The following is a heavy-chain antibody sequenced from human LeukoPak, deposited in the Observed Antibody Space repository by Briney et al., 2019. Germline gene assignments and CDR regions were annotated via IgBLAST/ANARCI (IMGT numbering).Heavy chain of an antibody. D-gene: IGHD5-24*01. J-gene: IGHJ4*02. CDR2: INPSGGST. V-gene: IGHV1-46*01. CDR3: ARVGGRDGYPNFDY. CDR1: GSTFPSYF. Sequence: ASVKASCKPLGSTFPSYFMHWWGRAPGKGLGWMGLINPSGGSTSYAQKFQGRVTMTRDTSTSTVYMELSSLRSEDTAVYYCARVGGRDGYPNFDYWGQGTLVTVSS.